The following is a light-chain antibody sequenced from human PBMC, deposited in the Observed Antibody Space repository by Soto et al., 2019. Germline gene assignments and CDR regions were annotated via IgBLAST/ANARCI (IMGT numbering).Light chain of an antibody. CDR1: SSDVGDYNF. CDR2: DVS. Sequence: QSALTQPASVSGSPGQSITISCTGTSSDVGDYNFVSWYQQHPGKAPKLMIYDVSNRPSGVSSRFSGSKSGNTASLTISGLQAEDEADYYCSSYTSSNTVLFGGGTKLTVL. CDR3: SSYTSSNTVL. J-gene: IGLJ2*01. V-gene: IGLV2-14*01.